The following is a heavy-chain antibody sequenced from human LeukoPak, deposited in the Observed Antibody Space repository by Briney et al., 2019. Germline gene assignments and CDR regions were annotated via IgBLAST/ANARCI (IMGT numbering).Heavy chain of an antibody. CDR1: GFTFDDYG. D-gene: IGHD3-3*01. CDR2: ISGSGGST. CDR3: AKDFASEITIFGVVTNFDY. V-gene: IGHV3-23*01. J-gene: IGHJ4*02. Sequence: QSGGSLRLSCAASGFTFDDYGMSWVRQAPGKGLEWVSAISGSGGSTYYADSVKGRFTISRDNSKNTLYLQMNSLRAEDTAVYYCAKDFASEITIFGVVTNFDYWGQGTLVTVSS.